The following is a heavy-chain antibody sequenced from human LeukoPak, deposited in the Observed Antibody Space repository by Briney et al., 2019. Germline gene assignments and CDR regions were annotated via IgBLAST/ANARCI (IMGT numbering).Heavy chain of an antibody. CDR1: GFTFTTYS. CDR3: AREIKQEDTAMVTVYYYYYMGV. D-gene: IGHD5-18*01. CDR2: IKQDGSEK. Sequence: GGSLRLSCEASGFTFTTYSMTWVRQAPGKGLEWVANIKQDGSEKYYVDSVEGRFTISRDNAKNSLYLQMNSLRAEDTAVYYCAREIKQEDTAMVTVYYYYYMGVWGKGTTVTISS. V-gene: IGHV3-7*01. J-gene: IGHJ6*03.